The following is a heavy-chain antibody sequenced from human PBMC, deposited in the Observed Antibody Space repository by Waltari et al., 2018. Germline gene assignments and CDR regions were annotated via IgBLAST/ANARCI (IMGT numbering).Heavy chain of an antibody. J-gene: IGHJ4*02. CDR3: ASSSEFSGSYFGGFDY. CDR1: GGSISSYY. CDR2: IYTSVST. V-gene: IGHV4-4*07. D-gene: IGHD1-26*01. Sequence: QVQLQESGPGLVKPSETLSLTCIVSGGSISSYYWSWLRQPAGKGLEWIGRIYTSVSTNCNPSLKSRVTMSVDTSKNQFSLKRRSVTSADTAVYYCASSSEFSGSYFGGFDYWGQGTLVTVSS.